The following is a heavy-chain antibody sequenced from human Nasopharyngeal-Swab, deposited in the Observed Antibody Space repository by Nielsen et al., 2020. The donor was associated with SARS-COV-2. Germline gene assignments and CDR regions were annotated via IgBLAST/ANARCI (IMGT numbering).Heavy chain of an antibody. Sequence: APVKVSCKVSGYTLTELSMHWVRQAPGKGLEWMGGFDPEDGETIYAQKFQGRVTMTEDTSTDTAYMELSSLRSEDTAVYYCATVRDIAAAGNGSNWFDPWGQGTLVTVSS. V-gene: IGHV1-24*01. CDR3: ATVRDIAAAGNGSNWFDP. CDR1: GYTLTELS. CDR2: FDPEDGET. J-gene: IGHJ5*02. D-gene: IGHD6-13*01.